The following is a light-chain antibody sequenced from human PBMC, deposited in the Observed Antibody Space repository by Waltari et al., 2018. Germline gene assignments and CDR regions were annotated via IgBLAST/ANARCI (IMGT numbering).Light chain of an antibody. J-gene: IGLJ3*02. CDR3: NSRDSSCNHVV. CDR2: GEN. CDR1: SLRGYY. Sequence: SSELTQDPAVSVALGQTVRITCQGDSLRGYYASWYQQKPGQDPVLVIYGENNRQSWIPDRFSGSRSGNTSSLTITGAQAEDEAEYYCNSRDSSCNHVVFGGGTRLSVL. V-gene: IGLV3-19*01.